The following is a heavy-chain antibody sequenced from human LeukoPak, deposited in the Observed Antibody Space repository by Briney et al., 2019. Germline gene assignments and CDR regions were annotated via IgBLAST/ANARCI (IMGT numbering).Heavy chain of an antibody. CDR2: FDPEDGET. Sequence: GASVKVSCKASGYTFTGYYMHWVRQAPGKGLEWMGGFDPEDGETIYAQKFQGRVTMTEDTSTDTAYMELSSLRSEDTAVYYCATGLKEGYSSSWYSGVHNWFDPWGQGTLVTVSS. CDR3: ATGLKEGYSSSWYSGVHNWFDP. J-gene: IGHJ5*02. D-gene: IGHD6-13*01. V-gene: IGHV1-24*01. CDR1: GYTFTGYY.